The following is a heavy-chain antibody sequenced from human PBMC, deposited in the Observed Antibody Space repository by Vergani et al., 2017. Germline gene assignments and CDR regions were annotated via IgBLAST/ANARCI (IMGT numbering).Heavy chain of an antibody. D-gene: IGHD5-12*01. CDR2: IKSKTDGGTT. Sequence: EVQLLESGGGLVQPGGSLRLSCAASGFTFSNAWMSWVRQAPGKGLEWVGRIKSKTDGGTTDYAAPVKGRFTISRDDSKNTLYLQMNSLKTEDTAVYYCTTVHGEYSGYDPGYYFDYWGQGTLVTVSS. CDR1: GFTFSNAW. V-gene: IGHV3-15*01. CDR3: TTVHGEYSGYDPGYYFDY. J-gene: IGHJ4*02.